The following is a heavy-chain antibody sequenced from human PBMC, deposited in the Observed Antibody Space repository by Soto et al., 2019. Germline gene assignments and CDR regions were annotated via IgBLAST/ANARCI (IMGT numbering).Heavy chain of an antibody. Sequence: GGSLRLSCAASGFTFSSYGMHWVRQAPGKGLEWVAVIWYDGSNKYYADSVKGRFTISRDNSKNTLYLQMNSLRAEDTAVYYCARGASTYGSGSSRPLWAKFSSLVFYMDVWGKGTTVTVSS. J-gene: IGHJ6*03. D-gene: IGHD3-10*01. CDR1: GFTFSSYG. CDR2: IWYDGSNK. CDR3: ARGASTYGSGSSRPLWAKFSSLVFYMDV. V-gene: IGHV3-33*01.